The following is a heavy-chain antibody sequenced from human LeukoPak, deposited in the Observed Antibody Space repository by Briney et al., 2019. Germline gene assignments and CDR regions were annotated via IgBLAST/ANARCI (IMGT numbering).Heavy chain of an antibody. V-gene: IGHV3-23*01. Sequence: GGSLRLSCAASGFTFSNYAMSWVRQAPGKGLEWVSAISGSGGSTYYADSVKGRFTISRDNSKNTLYLQMNSLRAEDTAVYYCAKDFRRRYCSGGSCYFAEYFQHWGQGTLVTVSS. D-gene: IGHD2-15*01. CDR3: AKDFRRRYCSGGSCYFAEYFQH. J-gene: IGHJ1*01. CDR2: ISGSGGST. CDR1: GFTFSNYA.